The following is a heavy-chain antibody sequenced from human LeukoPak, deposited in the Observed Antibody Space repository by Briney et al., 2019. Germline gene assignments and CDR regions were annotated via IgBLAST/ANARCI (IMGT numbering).Heavy chain of an antibody. CDR1: GYTFTGYY. J-gene: IGHJ4*02. CDR3: VRDINYYGSGNFYSGDD. V-gene: IGHV1-2*02. CDR2: INPNSGGT. D-gene: IGHD3-10*01. Sequence: ASVKVSCKASGYTFTGYYMHWVRQAPGQGLEWVGWINPNSGGTNYAQNFRGRVTMTRDTSISTAYMELSSLRSDDTAVYYCVRDINYYGSGNFYSGDDWGQGTLVTVSS.